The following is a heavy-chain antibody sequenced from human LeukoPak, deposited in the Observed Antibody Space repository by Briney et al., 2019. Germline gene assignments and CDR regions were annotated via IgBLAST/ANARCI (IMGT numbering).Heavy chain of an antibody. Sequence: SETLSLTCTVSGGSISSGSYYWSWIRQPAGMGLEWIGRIYTSGSTDYNPSLKSRVTISVDTSKNQFSLKLSSVTAADTAVYYCARDRDYCDYVEAFDIWGQGTMATVSS. CDR1: GGSISSGSYY. D-gene: IGHD4-17*01. CDR3: ARDRDYCDYVEAFDI. V-gene: IGHV4-61*02. J-gene: IGHJ3*02. CDR2: IYTSGST.